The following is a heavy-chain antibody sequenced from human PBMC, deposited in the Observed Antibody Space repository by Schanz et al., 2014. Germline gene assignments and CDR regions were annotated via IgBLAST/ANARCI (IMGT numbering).Heavy chain of an antibody. Sequence: VQLVESGGGVVQPGGSLRLSCAASGFSFSGSGMHWVRQAPGKGLEWVSTIASGGSHTFYADSVTGRFTISGDNSKSTLYLQMNSLRAEDTAVYYCARVRTIYGSGAMGYWGQGTLVTVSS. CDR3: ARVRTIYGSGAMGY. CDR1: GFSFSGSG. V-gene: IGHV3-NL1*01. CDR2: IASGGSHT. D-gene: IGHD3-10*01. J-gene: IGHJ4*02.